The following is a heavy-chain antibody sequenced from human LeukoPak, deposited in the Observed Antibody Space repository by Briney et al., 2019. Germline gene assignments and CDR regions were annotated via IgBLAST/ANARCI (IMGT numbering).Heavy chain of an antibody. CDR3: ASSSTTDDFDY. J-gene: IGHJ4*02. Sequence: SETLSLTCTVSGGSISSSSYYWGWIRQPPGKGLEWIGSIYYSGSTYYNPSLKSRVTISVDTSKNQFSLKLSSVTAADTAVYYCASSSTTDDFDYWGQGTLVTVSS. V-gene: IGHV4-39*07. CDR2: IYYSGST. CDR1: GGSISSSSYY. D-gene: IGHD2-2*01.